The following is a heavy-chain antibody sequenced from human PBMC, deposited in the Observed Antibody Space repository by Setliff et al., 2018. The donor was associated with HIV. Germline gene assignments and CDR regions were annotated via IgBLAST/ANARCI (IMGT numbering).Heavy chain of an antibody. CDR1: GGSISSSRYY. CDR3: AREGGQGYSGSGSFYHRNFDL. V-gene: IGHV4-39*07. CDR2: INQSGNT. J-gene: IGHJ2*01. D-gene: IGHD3-10*01. Sequence: SETLSLTCTVSGGSISSSRYYWGWIRQPPGMGLEWIGSINQSGNTNFNPSLKSRLIISVDTSKSQFSLKLTSVTAADTALYYCAREGGQGYSGSGSFYHRNFDLWGRGTLVTVSS.